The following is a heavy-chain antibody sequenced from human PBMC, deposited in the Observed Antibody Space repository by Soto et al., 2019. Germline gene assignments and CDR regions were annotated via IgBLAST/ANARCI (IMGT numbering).Heavy chain of an antibody. Sequence: QVQLVQSGAEVKKPGSSVKVSCKASGGTFSSYTISWVRQAPGQGLEWMGRIIPILGIANYAQKFQGRVTITADKSTSTAYMELSSLRSEDTAVYYCARDRRDGYELSRAFDIWGQGTMVTVSS. CDR3: ARDRRDGYELSRAFDI. D-gene: IGHD5-12*01. CDR1: GGTFSSYT. CDR2: IIPILGIA. V-gene: IGHV1-69*08. J-gene: IGHJ3*02.